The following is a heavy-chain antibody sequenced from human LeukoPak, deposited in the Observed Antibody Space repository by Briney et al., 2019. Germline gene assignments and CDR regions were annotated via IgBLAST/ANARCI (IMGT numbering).Heavy chain of an antibody. V-gene: IGHV3-23*01. CDR2: ISGSGGST. CDR3: AELGITMIGGV. D-gene: IGHD3-10*02. Sequence: GGSLRLSCAASGFTFSSYAMSWVRQAPGKGLEWVSAISGSGGSTYYADSVKGRFTISRDNTRNSLYLQMNSLRAEDTAVYYCAELGITMIGGVWGKGTTVTISS. CDR1: GFTFSSYA. J-gene: IGHJ6*04.